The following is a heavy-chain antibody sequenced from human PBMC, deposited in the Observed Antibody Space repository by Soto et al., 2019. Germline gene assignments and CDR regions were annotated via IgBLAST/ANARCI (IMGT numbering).Heavy chain of an antibody. J-gene: IGHJ1*01. CDR2: ISTSNGNT. CDR1: GYAFSAYG. Sequence: QVQLVQSGAEVKKPGASVKVSCKASGYAFSAYGITWVRQAPGQGLEWMGWISTSNGNTKYAQRLQGRVTMTTDTSTTTAYMELRSLRADDTAVYYGARGSTVANPLQHWGQGTLVTVSS. D-gene: IGHD4-17*01. V-gene: IGHV1-18*01. CDR3: ARGSTVANPLQH.